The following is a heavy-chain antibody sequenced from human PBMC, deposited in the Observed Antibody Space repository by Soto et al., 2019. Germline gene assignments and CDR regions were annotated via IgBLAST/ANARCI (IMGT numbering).Heavy chain of an antibody. D-gene: IGHD6-13*01. CDR1: GFTFSSYG. Sequence: GGSLRLSCAASGFTFSSYGMHWVRQAPGKGLEWVAVISYDGSNKYYADSVKGRFTISRDNSKNTLYLQMNSLRAEDTAVYYCAKPRYSSSWYPIDYWGQGTLVTVSS. CDR2: ISYDGSNK. CDR3: AKPRYSSSWYPIDY. V-gene: IGHV3-30*18. J-gene: IGHJ4*02.